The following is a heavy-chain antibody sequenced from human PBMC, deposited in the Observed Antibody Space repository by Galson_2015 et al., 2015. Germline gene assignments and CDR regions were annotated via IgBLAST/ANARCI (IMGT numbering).Heavy chain of an antibody. J-gene: IGHJ5*02. Sequence: SLRLSCAASGFTFSSYAMHWVRQAPGKGLEWVAVISYDGNNKYYADSVKGRFTISRDNSKNTLYLQMNSLRAEDTAVYYCARDNIVVVPAATPRWFDPWGQGTLVTVSS. V-gene: IGHV3-30-3*01. D-gene: IGHD2-2*01. CDR3: ARDNIVVVPAATPRWFDP. CDR2: ISYDGNNK. CDR1: GFTFSSYA.